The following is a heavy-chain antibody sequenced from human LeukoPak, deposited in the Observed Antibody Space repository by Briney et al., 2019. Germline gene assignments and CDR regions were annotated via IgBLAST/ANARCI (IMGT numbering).Heavy chain of an antibody. CDR2: ISGSGGST. V-gene: IGHV3-23*01. Sequence: GGSLRLSCAASGFTFSSYAMSWVRQPPARGLEWVSAISGSGGSTYYADSVKGRFTISRGNSKNTLYLQMNSLRAEDTAVYYCAKDDYGDYPYYYYGMDVWGQGTTVTVSS. D-gene: IGHD4-17*01. CDR3: AKDDYGDYPYYYYGMDV. CDR1: GFTFSSYA. J-gene: IGHJ6*02.